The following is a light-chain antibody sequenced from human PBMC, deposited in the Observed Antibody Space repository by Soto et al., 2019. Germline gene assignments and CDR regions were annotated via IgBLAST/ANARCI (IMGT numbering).Light chain of an antibody. J-gene: IGLJ2*01. V-gene: IGLV1-40*01. CDR2: DNN. CDR3: QSFDSSLSVVV. CDR1: SSNIGAGYA. Sequence: QAVVTQPPSVSGAPGQRITISCTGSSSNIGAGYAVHWYQHLPGTAPKLLIFDNNNRPSGVPDRFSGSKSGTLASLAITGLQAEDEADYYCQSFDSSLSVVVFGGGTKLTVL.